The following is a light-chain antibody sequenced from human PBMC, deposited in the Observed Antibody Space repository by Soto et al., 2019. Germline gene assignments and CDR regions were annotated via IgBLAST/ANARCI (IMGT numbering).Light chain of an antibody. Sequence: QLLLTQPPSASGTPGQTVTIACSGSSSNIGSNYVFWYQQLPGTAPKVLMYRNSQRPSGVPDRFSGSKSGTSASLAISGLRSEDEGDYYCASWDVGLSGFVVFGGGTKLTVL. CDR3: ASWDVGLSGFVV. V-gene: IGLV1-47*01. CDR2: RNS. J-gene: IGLJ2*01. CDR1: SSNIGSNY.